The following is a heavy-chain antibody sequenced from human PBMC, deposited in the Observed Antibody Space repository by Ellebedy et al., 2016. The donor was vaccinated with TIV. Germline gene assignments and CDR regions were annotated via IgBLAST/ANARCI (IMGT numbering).Heavy chain of an antibody. D-gene: IGHD3-10*01. CDR1: GASINSY. V-gene: IGHV4-59*12. J-gene: IGHJ4*02. Sequence: MPSETLSLTCTVSGASINSYWNWIRQPPGRGLEYIGYVYYSGKTNYSPSLKDRVTISLDTSKSQFSLNLNSVTAADTAVYYCARDRNMLRGVVAYWGQGTLVTVSS. CDR2: VYYSGKT. CDR3: ARDRNMLRGVVAY.